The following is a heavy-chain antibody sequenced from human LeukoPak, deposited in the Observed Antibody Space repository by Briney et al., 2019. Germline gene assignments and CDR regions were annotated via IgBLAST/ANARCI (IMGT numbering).Heavy chain of an antibody. Sequence: PSETLSLTCTVSGGSISSYYWSWIRQPPGKGLEWIGYIYNSGSPNYNPSLQSRVTISVDTSKNQFSLRLTSVTAADTAVYYCARDNDYRTFLDYWGQGTLVTVSS. V-gene: IGHV4-59*12. CDR3: ARDNDYRTFLDY. CDR1: GGSISSYY. J-gene: IGHJ4*02. CDR2: IYNSGSP. D-gene: IGHD4-11*01.